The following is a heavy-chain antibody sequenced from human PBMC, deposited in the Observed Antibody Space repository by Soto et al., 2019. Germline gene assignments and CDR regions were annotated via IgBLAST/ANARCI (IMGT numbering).Heavy chain of an antibody. Sequence: GGSLRLSCAASGLTFTSYSMNWVRQAPGKGLEWVSFIHSSSSTIYYADSVKGRFTISRDNAKNSLYLQMNSLRDEDTAVYYSARDRGYTYGFDFWGQGALVTVSS. CDR1: GLTFTSYS. CDR3: ARDRGYTYGFDF. J-gene: IGHJ4*02. V-gene: IGHV3-48*02. CDR2: IHSSSSTI. D-gene: IGHD5-18*01.